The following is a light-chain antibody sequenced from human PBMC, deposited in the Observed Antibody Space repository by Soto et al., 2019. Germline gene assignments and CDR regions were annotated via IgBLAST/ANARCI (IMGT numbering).Light chain of an antibody. CDR3: QQYGGSTRT. CDR2: DAS. CDR1: QSVSSN. J-gene: IGKJ1*01. Sequence: EIVMTQSPATLSVSPGEGATRSCRASQSVSSNLAWHQQKPGQAPRILMYDASTRATGIPARFSGSGSGTDFTLTISRVEPEDVAVYYCQQYGGSTRTFGQGTKVDIK. V-gene: IGKV3-15*01.